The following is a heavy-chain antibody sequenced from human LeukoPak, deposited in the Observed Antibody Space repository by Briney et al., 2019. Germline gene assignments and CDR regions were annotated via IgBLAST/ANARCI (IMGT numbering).Heavy chain of an antibody. J-gene: IGHJ6*03. CDR3: ARDAGVGSSWYGSYYYYYYMDV. D-gene: IGHD6-13*01. CDR2: ISAYNGNT. CDR1: GYTFSSYD. Sequence: GASVKVSCKASGYTFSSYDINWVRQSIGQGLEWMGWISAYNGNTNYAQKLQGRVTMTTDTSTSTAYMELRSLRSDDTAVYYCARDAGVGSSWYGSYYYYYYMDVWGKGTTVTISS. V-gene: IGHV1-18*01.